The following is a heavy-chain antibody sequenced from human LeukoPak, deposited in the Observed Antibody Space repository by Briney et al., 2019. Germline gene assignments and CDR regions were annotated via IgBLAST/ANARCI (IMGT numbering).Heavy chain of an antibody. D-gene: IGHD1-26*01. CDR3: ARDRYSGNYGGAFDI. CDR1: GFTFTTYG. CDR2: ISYDGSNK. J-gene: IGHJ3*02. V-gene: IGHV3-30*03. Sequence: PGGSLRLSCAASGFTFTTYGMYWVRQAPGKGLEWVAFISYDGSNKYYADSVKGRFTISRDNAKNSLYLEMNSLRAEDTAVYYCARDRYSGNYGGAFDIWGQGTMVTVSS.